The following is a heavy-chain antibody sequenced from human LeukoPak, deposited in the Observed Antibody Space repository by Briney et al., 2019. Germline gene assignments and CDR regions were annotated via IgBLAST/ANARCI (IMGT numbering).Heavy chain of an antibody. CDR2: IYYSGST. CDR3: ASPGIAAAGTKAFDI. Sequence: SQTLSLTCTVSGGSISSGGYYWSWIRQHPGKGLEWIGYIYYSGSTYYNPSLMSRVTISVDTSKNQFSLKLSSVTAADTAVYYCASPGIAAAGTKAFDIWGQGTMVTVSS. D-gene: IGHD6-13*01. CDR1: GGSISSGGYY. V-gene: IGHV4-31*03. J-gene: IGHJ3*02.